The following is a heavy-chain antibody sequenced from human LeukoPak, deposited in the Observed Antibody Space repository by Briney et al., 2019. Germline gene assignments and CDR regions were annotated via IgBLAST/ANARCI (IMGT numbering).Heavy chain of an antibody. CDR1: GFTFSRYS. D-gene: IGHD3-22*01. V-gene: IGHV3-21*01. CDR3: ARGRDTSGAMDN. J-gene: IGHJ4*02. Sequence: GGSLRLSCAASGFTFSRYSMNWVRQAPGKGLGWVSSISSDSSYIYYTDSMKGRFTISRDNARNSLYLQMNSLRAEDTAVLYCARGRDTSGAMDNWGQGTLVTVSS. CDR2: ISSDSSYI.